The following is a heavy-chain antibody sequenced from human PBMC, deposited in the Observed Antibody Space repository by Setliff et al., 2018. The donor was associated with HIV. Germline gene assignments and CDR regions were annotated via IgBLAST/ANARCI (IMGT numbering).Heavy chain of an antibody. CDR2: ITPIFGTT. J-gene: IGHJ2*01. CDR1: GGSLNNYA. Sequence: SVKVSCKASGGSLNNYAIGWVRQAPGQGLEWMGGITPIFGTTTYAQKFLDRVTITTDESTTTFYMELSSLRSEDTALYFCARDLNDRWLQQYWFFDLWGRGTQVTVSS. D-gene: IGHD5-12*01. V-gene: IGHV1-69*05. CDR3: ARDLNDRWLQQYWFFDL.